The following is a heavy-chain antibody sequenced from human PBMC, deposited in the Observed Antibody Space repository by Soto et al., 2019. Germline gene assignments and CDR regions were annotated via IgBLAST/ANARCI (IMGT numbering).Heavy chain of an antibody. CDR3: ARDRSADSFVHYFQH. J-gene: IGHJ1*01. CDR1: GFIFTSYS. V-gene: IGHV3-21*01. Sequence: PGGSLRLSGAASGFIFTSYSMVWVRQAPGKGLEWVSSISSRSDSIYYADSVKGRFTISRDNAQNSLYLQMNSLTSEDTAVYYCARDRSADSFVHYFQHFGPGTLVTFSS. CDR2: ISSRSDSI. D-gene: IGHD5-18*01.